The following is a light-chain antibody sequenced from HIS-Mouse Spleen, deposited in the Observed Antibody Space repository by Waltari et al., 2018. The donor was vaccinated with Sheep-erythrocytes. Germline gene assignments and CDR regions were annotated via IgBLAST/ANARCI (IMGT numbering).Light chain of an antibody. V-gene: IGKV1-39*01. CDR2: AAS. CDR1: QSISSY. Sequence: DIQMTQSPSSLSASVGDRVTITCRASQSISSYLNWYQQKPGKAPKRLIYAASSLQSGVPSRVSCSGSGTDFTLTISSLQPEDFATYYCQQSYSTPQFTFGPGTKVDIK. J-gene: IGKJ3*01. CDR3: QQSYSTPQFT.